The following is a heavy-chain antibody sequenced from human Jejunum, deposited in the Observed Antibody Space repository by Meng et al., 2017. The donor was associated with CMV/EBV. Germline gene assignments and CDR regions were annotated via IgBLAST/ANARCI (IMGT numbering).Heavy chain of an antibody. CDR2: INWNGGST. V-gene: IGHV3-20*03. Sequence: SGFTLEDYGMNWVRQAPGKGLEWVSGINWNGGSTGYADSVKGRFTISRDNAKNSLYLQMNSLRAEDTALYYCARARSSGWYGGANYWGQGTLVTVSS. CDR1: GFTLEDYG. J-gene: IGHJ4*02. D-gene: IGHD6-19*01. CDR3: ARARSSGWYGGANY.